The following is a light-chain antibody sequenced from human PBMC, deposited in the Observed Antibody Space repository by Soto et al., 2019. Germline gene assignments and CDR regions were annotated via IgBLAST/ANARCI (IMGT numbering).Light chain of an antibody. CDR2: DSS. V-gene: IGKV3-11*01. CDR1: QTVSSF. J-gene: IGKJ4*01. Sequence: VLTQSPATLSLSPGERATLSCRASQTVSSFLAWYQQKPGQAPRLLIHDSSDRATGIPARFSGSGSGTDFTLTISSLDPEDVAVYYCQQRSNWPLTFGGGTKVDIK. CDR3: QQRSNWPLT.